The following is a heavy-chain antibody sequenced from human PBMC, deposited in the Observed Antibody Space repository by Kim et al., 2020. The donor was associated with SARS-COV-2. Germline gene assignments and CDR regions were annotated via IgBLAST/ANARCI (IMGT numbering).Heavy chain of an antibody. Sequence: SVKVSCKASGGTFNTYAISWVRQAPGQGLEWMGRIIPILSRADYAQKFQGRVTITADESTSTAYMGLTSLRSEDTAVYYCAREWFLGSGSYFGWFDPWGQGTLVTVSS. CDR2: IIPILSRA. CDR1: GGTFNTYA. CDR3: AREWFLGSGSYFGWFDP. J-gene: IGHJ5*02. D-gene: IGHD3-10*01. V-gene: IGHV1-69*11.